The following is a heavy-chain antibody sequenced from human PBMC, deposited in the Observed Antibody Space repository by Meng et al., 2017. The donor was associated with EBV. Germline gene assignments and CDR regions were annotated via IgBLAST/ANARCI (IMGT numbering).Heavy chain of an antibody. V-gene: IGHV1-69*06. D-gene: IGHD6-13*01. J-gene: IGHJ4*02. CDR2: IIPIFGTA. Sequence: QVQLVQPGAEVKKPGSSVKVSCKASGGTFSSYAISWVRQAPGQGLELMGGIIPIFGTATYAQKFQGRVTIIADKSTSTAYMELSSLRSEDTAVYYCARAEIAAAGRLDYWGQGTLVTVSS. CDR3: ARAEIAAAGRLDY. CDR1: GGTFSSYA.